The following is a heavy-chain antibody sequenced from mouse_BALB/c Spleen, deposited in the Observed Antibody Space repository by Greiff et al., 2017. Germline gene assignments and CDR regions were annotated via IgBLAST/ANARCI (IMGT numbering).Heavy chain of an antibody. CDR1: GFTFSSYW. D-gene: IGHD2-3*01. V-gene: IGHV6-6*02. J-gene: IGHJ3*01. CDR3: TRDYDGYYGFAY. CDR2: IRLKSDNYAT. Sequence: EVMLVESGGGLVQPGGSMKLSCVASGFTFSSYWMSWVRQSPEKGLEWVAEIRLKSDNYATHYAESVKGKFTISRDDSKSRLYLQMNSLRAEDTGIYYCTRDYDGYYGFAYWGQGTLVTVSA.